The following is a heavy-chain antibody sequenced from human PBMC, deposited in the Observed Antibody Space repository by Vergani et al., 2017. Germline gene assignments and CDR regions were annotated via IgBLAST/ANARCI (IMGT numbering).Heavy chain of an antibody. J-gene: IGHJ6*02. V-gene: IGHV3-66*01. CDR3: ARDKGYYGSGSLNYYGMDV. CDR2: IYSGGST. D-gene: IGHD3-10*01. Sequence: VQLVESGGGVVQPGRSLRLSCAASGFTVSSNYMSWVRQAPGKGLEWVSVIYSGGSTYYADSVKGRFTISRDNSKNTLYLQMNSLRAEDTAVYYCARDKGYYGSGSLNYYGMDVWGQGTTVTVSS. CDR1: GFTVSSNY.